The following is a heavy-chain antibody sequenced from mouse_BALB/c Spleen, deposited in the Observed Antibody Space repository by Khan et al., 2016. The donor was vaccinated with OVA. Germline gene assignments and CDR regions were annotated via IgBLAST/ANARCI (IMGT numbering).Heavy chain of an antibody. CDR1: GYTFTDYS. CDR3: ARDSYYGSSQYYFDY. J-gene: IGHJ2*01. D-gene: IGHD1-1*01. Sequence: QIQLVQSGPELKKPGETVKLSCKASGYTFTDYSMHWVKQAPGKGLKWMGWINTETGEPTYADDFKGRFAFSLETSASTAYLQINNLKNEDTATYFWARDSYYGSSQYYFDYWGQGTTLTVSS. CDR2: INTETGEP. V-gene: IGHV9-2-1*01.